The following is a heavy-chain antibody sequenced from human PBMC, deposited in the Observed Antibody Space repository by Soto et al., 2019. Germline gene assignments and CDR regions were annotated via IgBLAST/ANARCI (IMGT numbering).Heavy chain of an antibody. CDR1: GFTFSRYG. V-gene: IGHV3-33*01. CDR2: IWFDGSNK. Sequence: QVQLVESGGGVVQPGRSLRLSCAASGFTFSRYGMHWVRQAPGKGLQRVAVIWFDGSNKFYADSVTGRFTISRDNSNNMLYLQMNSLRAEDTAVYYCARATNSQFDPWGQGTLVTVSS. D-gene: IGHD1-26*01. CDR3: ARATNSQFDP. J-gene: IGHJ5*02.